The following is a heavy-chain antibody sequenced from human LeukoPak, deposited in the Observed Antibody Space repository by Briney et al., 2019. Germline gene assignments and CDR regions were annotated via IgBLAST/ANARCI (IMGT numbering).Heavy chain of an antibody. Sequence: GGSLRLSCAASGFTFSSHGMHWVRQAPGKGLQWVAVIYYDGSNEYYADSVKGRFTISRDNSENTLYLQMNSLRADDTAVYYCARDTGYYAFDIWGQGTMVTVSS. CDR3: ARDTGYYAFDI. D-gene: IGHD3-9*01. CDR1: GFTFSSHG. J-gene: IGHJ3*02. CDR2: IYYDGSNE. V-gene: IGHV3-30*12.